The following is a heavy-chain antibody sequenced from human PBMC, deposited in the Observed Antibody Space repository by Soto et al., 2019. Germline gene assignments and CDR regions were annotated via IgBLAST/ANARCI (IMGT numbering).Heavy chain of an antibody. CDR3: ARAGDYDFWSGYSNDAFDI. CDR2: IYYSGST. J-gene: IGHJ3*02. Sequence: LSLTFTVSSGSMSGYYWNWIRQPPGKGLERIGYIYYSGSTNYNPSLKSRVTISVDTSKNQFSLKLSSVTAADTAVYYCARAGDYDFWSGYSNDAFDIWGQGTMVTVSS. D-gene: IGHD3-3*01. CDR1: SGSMSGYY. V-gene: IGHV4-59*01.